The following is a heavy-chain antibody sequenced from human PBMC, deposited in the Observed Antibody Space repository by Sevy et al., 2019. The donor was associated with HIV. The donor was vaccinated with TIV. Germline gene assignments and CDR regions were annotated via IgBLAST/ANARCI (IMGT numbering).Heavy chain of an antibody. J-gene: IGHJ3*02. CDR3: ARELSLIRGPGAFDI. V-gene: IGHV3-7*01. CDR2: INQDGSAN. CDR1: EFTFSSFR. Sequence: GSLRLSCAASEFTFSSFRMSWVRQAPGKGLEWVANINQDGSANSFVDSVKGRFTVSRDNAENSLYLQMNSLRAEDTAVYYCARELSLIRGPGAFDIWGRGTMVTVSS. D-gene: IGHD3-10*01.